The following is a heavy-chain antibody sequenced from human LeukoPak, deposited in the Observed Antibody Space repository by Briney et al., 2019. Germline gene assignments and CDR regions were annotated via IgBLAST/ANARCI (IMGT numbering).Heavy chain of an antibody. CDR1: GFTFSSYS. D-gene: IGHD2-2*01. CDR2: ISSSSSYK. J-gene: IGHJ5*02. CDR3: ARAPARYCSSTSCYGFDP. V-gene: IGHV3-21*01. Sequence: AGGSLRLSCAASGFTFSSYSMNWVRQAPGKGLEWVSSISSSSSYKYYAALVKGRFTISRDNAKNSLYLQMNILRAEDTPVYYCARAPARYCSSTSCYGFDPWGQGTLVTVSS.